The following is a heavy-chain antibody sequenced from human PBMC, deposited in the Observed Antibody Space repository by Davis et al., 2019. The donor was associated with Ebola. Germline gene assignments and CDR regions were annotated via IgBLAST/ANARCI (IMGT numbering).Heavy chain of an antibody. V-gene: IGHV3-7*01. CDR1: GFTFSGYW. D-gene: IGHD1-7*01. Sequence: PGGSLGLSCAASGFTFSGYWMSWVRKAPGKGLEWVANIKQDGSEKYYVDSVKGRFTISRDNAKNSLYLQMNSLRAEDTAVYYCARDLDNWNYAFNWFDPWGQGTLVTVSS. CDR3: ARDLDNWNYAFNWFDP. CDR2: IKQDGSEK. J-gene: IGHJ5*02.